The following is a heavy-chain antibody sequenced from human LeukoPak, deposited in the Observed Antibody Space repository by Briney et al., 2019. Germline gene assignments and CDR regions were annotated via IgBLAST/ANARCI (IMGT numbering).Heavy chain of an antibody. CDR1: GYTFTSYY. D-gene: IGHD3-9*01. V-gene: IGHV1-46*01. Sequence: ASVKVSCKASGYTFTSYYMHWVRQAPGQGREWMGIINPSGGSTSYAQKFQGRGTMTRDMSTSTVYMELSSLRSEYTAVYYCARASGGFVTIFWDYYYMDVWGKGTTVTVSS. J-gene: IGHJ6*03. CDR2: INPSGGST. CDR3: ARASGGFVTIFWDYYYMDV.